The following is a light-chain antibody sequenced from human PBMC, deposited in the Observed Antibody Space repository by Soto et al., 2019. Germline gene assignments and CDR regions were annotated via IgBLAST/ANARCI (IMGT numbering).Light chain of an antibody. CDR2: GAS. Sequence: EIVMTQSPATLSVSPGERATLSCRASQSVNNNLAWYQQKPGQAPRLLIYGASTRATGIPARFSGSGSGTEFTLTISSLQSEDFAVYYCQQYHDWPPGWLFGRGTKGEIK. CDR1: QSVNNN. V-gene: IGKV3-15*01. CDR3: QQYHDWPPGWL. J-gene: IGKJ1*01.